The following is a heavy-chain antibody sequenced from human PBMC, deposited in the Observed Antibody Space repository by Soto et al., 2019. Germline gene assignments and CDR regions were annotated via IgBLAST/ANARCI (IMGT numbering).Heavy chain of an antibody. CDR1: GFTFSSYA. D-gene: IGHD6-19*01. Sequence: EVQLLESGGGLVQPGGSLRLSCAASGFTFSSYAMSWVRQAPGKGLEWVSAISGSGGSTYYADSVKGRFTISRDNSKNALYLQMHSLRVEDTAVYYWANDSQVGIAVAGTESDYWCQGTLVNVSS. CDR2: ISGSGGST. V-gene: IGHV3-23*01. CDR3: ANDSQVGIAVAGTESDY. J-gene: IGHJ4*02.